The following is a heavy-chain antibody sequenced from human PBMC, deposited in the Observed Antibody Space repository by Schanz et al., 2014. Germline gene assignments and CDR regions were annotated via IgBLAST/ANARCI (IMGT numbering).Heavy chain of an antibody. CDR2: MIGSGSSV. J-gene: IGHJ4*02. Sequence: EVQLVESGGGLIQPGGSLRLSCAASGFTFSIYGMSWVRQAPGKGLEWVSRMIGSGSSVFYADSVKGRFTISRDNSRKTLYLQMNSLRADDTAVYYCVRLDVHDYWGQGTLVTVSA. CDR1: GFTFSIYG. V-gene: IGHV3-23*04. D-gene: IGHD3-16*01. CDR3: VRLDVHDY.